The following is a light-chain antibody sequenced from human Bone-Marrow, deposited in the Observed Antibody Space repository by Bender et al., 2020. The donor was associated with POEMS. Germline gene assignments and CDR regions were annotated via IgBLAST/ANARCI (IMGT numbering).Light chain of an antibody. CDR1: SSDVGSYNL. V-gene: IGLV2-23*02. Sequence: QSALTQPASVSGSPGQSITISWTGTSSDVGSYNLVSWYQHHPGKAPKLMIYEVDKRPSGVSNRFSGSKSGNTASLTISGLQAEDEADYFCCSYAGSTSLFGGGTKLTVL. CDR3: CSYAGSTSL. CDR2: EVD. J-gene: IGLJ2*01.